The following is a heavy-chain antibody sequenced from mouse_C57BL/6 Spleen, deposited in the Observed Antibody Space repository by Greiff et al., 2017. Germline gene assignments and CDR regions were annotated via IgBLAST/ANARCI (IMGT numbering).Heavy chain of an antibody. J-gene: IGHJ3*01. CDR3: ALYDCDGTGLAY. V-gene: IGHV1-55*01. CDR2: IYPGSGST. Sequence: QVQLQQPGAELVKPGASVKMSCKASGYPFTSYWITWVKQRPGPGLEWIGDIYPGSGSTNYNEKFKSKATLTVDPSSSTADMLLSSLTSDDSAVYYCALYDCDGTGLAYGGQGTLVTVSA. D-gene: IGHD2-4*01. CDR1: GYPFTSYW.